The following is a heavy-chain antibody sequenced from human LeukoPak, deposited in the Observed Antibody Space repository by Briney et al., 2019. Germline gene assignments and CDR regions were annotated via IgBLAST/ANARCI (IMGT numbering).Heavy chain of an antibody. CDR3: AGGPYDSSGYFDY. D-gene: IGHD3-22*01. Sequence: GGSLRLSCAASGFTFSSYGMHWVRQAPGKGLEWVAVISYDGSNKYYADSVKGRFTISRDNSKNTLYLQMNSLRAEDTAVYYCAGGPYDSSGYFDYWGQGTLVTVSS. V-gene: IGHV3-30*03. CDR1: GFTFSSYG. J-gene: IGHJ4*02. CDR2: ISYDGSNK.